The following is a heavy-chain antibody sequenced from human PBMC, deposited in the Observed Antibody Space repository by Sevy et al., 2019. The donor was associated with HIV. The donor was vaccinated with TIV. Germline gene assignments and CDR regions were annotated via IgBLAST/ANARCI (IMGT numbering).Heavy chain of an antibody. D-gene: IGHD1-26*01. V-gene: IGHV4-59*08. J-gene: IGHJ4*02. CDR1: GGSITSLY. Sequence: SETPSLTCTVSGGSITSLYWNWIRQPPGKGLEWIANIYYNSHINYNPSLKSRVTLSLDTSKNQFSLRLSSVTAADTAMYYCAGENAWGRGYSWGQGTLVTVSS. CDR3: AGENAWGRGYS. CDR2: IYYNSHI.